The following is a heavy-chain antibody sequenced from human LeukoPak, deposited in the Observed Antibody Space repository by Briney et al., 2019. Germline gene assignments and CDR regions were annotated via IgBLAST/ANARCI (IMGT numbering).Heavy chain of an antibody. CDR3: ASICSSTSCYAKADY. V-gene: IGHV3-74*01. CDR1: GFTFSSYW. D-gene: IGHD2-2*01. J-gene: IGHJ4*02. CDR2: INSDGGST. Sequence: GGSLRLSCAASGFTFSSYWMHWVRQAPGKGLVWVSRINSDGGSTSYADSVKGRFTISRDNAKNTLYLQMNSLRAEDTAVYYYASICSSTSCYAKADYWGQGTLVTVSS.